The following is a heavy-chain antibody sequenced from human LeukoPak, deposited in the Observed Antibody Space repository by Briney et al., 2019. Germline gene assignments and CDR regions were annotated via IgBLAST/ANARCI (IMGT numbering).Heavy chain of an antibody. CDR2: IHYTGST. Sequence: SETLSLTCTVSGGSINSYYWSWIRQPPGKGLECIGYIHYTGSTNYNPSLKSRVTISVDTSKSQFSLKLSSVTAADTAVYYCARHARYFYYFDYWGQGTLVTVSS. CDR3: ARHARYFYYFDY. V-gene: IGHV4-59*08. J-gene: IGHJ4*02. D-gene: IGHD1-14*01. CDR1: GGSINSYY.